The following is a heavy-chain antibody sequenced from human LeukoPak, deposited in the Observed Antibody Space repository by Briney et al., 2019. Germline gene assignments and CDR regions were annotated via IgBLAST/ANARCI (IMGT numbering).Heavy chain of an antibody. V-gene: IGHV3-53*01. D-gene: IGHD6-13*01. CDR3: ARGSSSWDLDY. CDR2: IYSGGST. J-gene: IGHJ4*02. CDR1: GFTVSSNY. Sequence: GGSLRLSCAASGFTVSSNYMSWVRQAPGKGLEWVSVIYSGGSTYYADSVKGRFTISRDNSKNTLYLQMNSLRAEDTAVYYCARGSSSWDLDYWGQGTLSPSPQ.